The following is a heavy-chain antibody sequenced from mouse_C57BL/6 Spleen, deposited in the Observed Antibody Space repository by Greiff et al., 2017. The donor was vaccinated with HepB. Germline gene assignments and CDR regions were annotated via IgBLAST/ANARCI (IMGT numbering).Heavy chain of an antibody. CDR1: GFTFSDYG. CDR2: ISSGISTI. Sequence: EVMLVESGGGLVKPGGSLKLSCAASGFTFSDYGMHWVRQAPEKGPEWVAYISSGISTIYYAETVKGRFTITRDNAKNTLFLQMTSLRSEDTAMYYCARRYYGSSDYAMDYWGQGTSVTVSS. V-gene: IGHV5-17*01. J-gene: IGHJ4*01. D-gene: IGHD1-1*01. CDR3: ARRYYGSSDYAMDY.